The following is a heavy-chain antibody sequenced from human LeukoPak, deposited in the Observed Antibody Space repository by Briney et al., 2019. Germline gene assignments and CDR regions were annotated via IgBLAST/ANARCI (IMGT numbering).Heavy chain of an antibody. CDR2: ISSCGSTI. CDR1: GFTFSSYE. CDR3: AELGITMIGGV. D-gene: IGHD3-10*02. Sequence: GGSLRLSCAASGFTFSSYEMNWVRQAPGKGLEWVSYISSCGSTIYYADSVKGRFTISRDNAQNSLYLQRNSVRAEDTAVYYCAELGITMIGGVWGKGTTVTISS. J-gene: IGHJ6*04. V-gene: IGHV3-48*03.